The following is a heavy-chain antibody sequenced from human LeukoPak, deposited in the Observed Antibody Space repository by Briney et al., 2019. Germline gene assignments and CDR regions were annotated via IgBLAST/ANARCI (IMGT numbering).Heavy chain of an antibody. CDR2: ISSSGSTI. V-gene: IGHV3-11*04. CDR1: GFTFSDYY. D-gene: IGHD3-3*01. CDR3: AREPNYDFWSGPYSDY. Sequence: GGSLRLSCAASGFTFSDYYMSRIRQAPGKGLEWVSYISSSGSTIYYADSVKGRFTISRDNAKNSLYLQMNSLRAEDTAVYYCAREPNYDFWSGPYSDYWGQGTLVTVSS. J-gene: IGHJ4*02.